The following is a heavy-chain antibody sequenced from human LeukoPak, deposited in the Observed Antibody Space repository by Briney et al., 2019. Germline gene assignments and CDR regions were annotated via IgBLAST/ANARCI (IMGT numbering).Heavy chain of an antibody. V-gene: IGHV1-46*01. CDR2: INPSGGST. Sequence: ASVKVSCKASGYTFTSYYMHWVRQAPGQGLEWMGIINPSGGSTSYAQKFQGRVTMTRETSTSTVYMELSSLRSEDTAVYYCAREGGYYDSSGNSLDYWGQGTLVTVSS. CDR3: AREGGYYDSSGNSLDY. D-gene: IGHD3-22*01. J-gene: IGHJ4*02. CDR1: GYTFTSYY.